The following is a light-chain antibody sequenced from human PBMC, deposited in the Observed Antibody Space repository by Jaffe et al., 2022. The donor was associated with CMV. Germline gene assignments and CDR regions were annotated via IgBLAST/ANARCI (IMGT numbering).Light chain of an antibody. Sequence: QSALTQPRSVSGSPGQSVTISCTGTSSDVGGYNYVSWYQHHPGKAPKLMIYDVTRRPSGVPGRFSGSKSGNTASLTISGLQAEDEADYYCCSYADSYIRYVFGTGTEVTVL. CDR3: CSYADSYIRYV. CDR1: SSDVGGYNY. J-gene: IGLJ1*01. V-gene: IGLV2-11*01. CDR2: DVT.